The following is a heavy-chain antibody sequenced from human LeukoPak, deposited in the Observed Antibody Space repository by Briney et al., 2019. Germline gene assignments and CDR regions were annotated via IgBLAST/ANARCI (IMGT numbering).Heavy chain of an antibody. J-gene: IGHJ3*02. CDR2: INHSGST. V-gene: IGHV4-34*01. D-gene: IGHD3-22*01. CDR3: ARGILDYYDSSGSYDAFDI. Sequence: SETLSLICAVYGGSVRGYYWSWIRQPPGKGLEWIGEINHSGSTNYNPSLKSRVTISVDTSKNQFSLKLSSVTAADTAVYYCARGILDYYDSSGSYDAFDIWGQGTMVTVSS. CDR1: GGSVRGYY.